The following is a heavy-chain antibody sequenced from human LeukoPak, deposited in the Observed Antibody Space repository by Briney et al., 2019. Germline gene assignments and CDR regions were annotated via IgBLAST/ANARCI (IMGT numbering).Heavy chain of an antibody. CDR2: INPNSGGT. V-gene: IGHV1-2*02. CDR3: ARDKVNSEYYYDSSGYYLHDY. Sequence: GASVKVSCKASGYTFTGYYMHWVRQAPGQGLEWMGWINPNSGGTNYAQKFQGRVTMTRDTSISTAYMELSRLRSDDTAVYYCARDKVNSEYYYDSSGYYLHDYWGQGTLVTASS. J-gene: IGHJ4*02. D-gene: IGHD3-22*01. CDR1: GYTFTGYY.